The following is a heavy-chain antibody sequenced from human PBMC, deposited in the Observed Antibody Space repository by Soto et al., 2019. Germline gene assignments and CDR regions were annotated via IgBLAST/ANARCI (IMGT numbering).Heavy chain of an antibody. D-gene: IGHD3-3*01. Sequence: SETLSLTCTVSGGSISSYYWSWIRQPPGKGLEWIGYIYYSGSTNYNPSLKSRVTISVDTSKNQFSLKLSSVTAADTAVYYCARDSGTDFWSGYSKYYYYGMDVWGQGTTVTVSS. CDR2: IYYSGST. CDR3: ARDSGTDFWSGYSKYYYYGMDV. V-gene: IGHV4-59*01. J-gene: IGHJ6*02. CDR1: GGSISSYY.